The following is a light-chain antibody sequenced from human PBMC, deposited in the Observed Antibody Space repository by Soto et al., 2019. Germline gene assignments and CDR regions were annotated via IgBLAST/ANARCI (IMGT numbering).Light chain of an antibody. CDR2: AAS. V-gene: IGKV1-27*01. Sequence: DIQMTQSPSSLSASVGDSVTITFHSSQAIRNSLAWYQQKPWKLPSLLIYAASTLQPWVPSRFSGSGSGTDFTLTIISLHPEDVSTSYCHGYFSAPFNFCPGTKLGIK. CDR3: HGYFSAPFN. CDR1: QAIRNS. J-gene: IGKJ3*01.